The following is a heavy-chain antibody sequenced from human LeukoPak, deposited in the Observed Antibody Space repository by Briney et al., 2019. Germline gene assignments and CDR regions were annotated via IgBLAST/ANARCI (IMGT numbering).Heavy chain of an antibody. Sequence: ASVKVSCKTSGYTFTDYFMHWVRQAPGQGLEWMGRINPNSGGTNYAKKFQGRVTMTRDTSISTAYMELSRLRFDDTAVYYCARAQLERRRGYYYYMDVWGKGTTVTVSS. CDR3: ARAQLERRRGYYYYMDV. CDR1: GYTFTDYF. J-gene: IGHJ6*03. D-gene: IGHD1-1*01. V-gene: IGHV1-2*06. CDR2: INPNSGGT.